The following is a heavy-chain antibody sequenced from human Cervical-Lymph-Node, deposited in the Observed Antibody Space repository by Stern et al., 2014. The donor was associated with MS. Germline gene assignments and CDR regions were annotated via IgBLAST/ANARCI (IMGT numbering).Heavy chain of an antibody. V-gene: IGHV4-61*02. CDR2: IYTSGST. CDR1: GGSISSGSYY. Sequence: QVQLQESGPGLVKPSQTLSLTCTVSGGSISSGSYYWSWIRQPAGKGLEWIGRIYTSGSTNYNPSLKSRVTISVDTSKKQFSLKLSSVTAADTAVYYCARDRRWLLDYWGQGTLVTVSS. D-gene: IGHD5-24*01. CDR3: ARDRRWLLDY. J-gene: IGHJ4*02.